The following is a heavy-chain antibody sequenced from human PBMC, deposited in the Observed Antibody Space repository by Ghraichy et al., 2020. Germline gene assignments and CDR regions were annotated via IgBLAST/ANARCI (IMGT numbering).Heavy chain of an antibody. J-gene: IGHJ4*02. D-gene: IGHD5-24*01. CDR1: GFTFGTYS. CDR2: IKQDGNEK. CDR3: ARWRWLQSEFDY. V-gene: IGHV3-7*03. Sequence: GGSLRLSCAASGFTFGTYSMSWVRQAPGKGLEWVAYIKQDGNEKDYVDSVKGRFTISRDNAKNSLYLQMNSLRAEDTAVYDCARWRWLQSEFDYWGQGTLVTVSS.